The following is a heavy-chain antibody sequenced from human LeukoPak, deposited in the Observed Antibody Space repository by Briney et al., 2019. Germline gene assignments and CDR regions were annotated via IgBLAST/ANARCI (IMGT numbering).Heavy chain of an antibody. CDR2: VSYDGTNI. D-gene: IGHD3-16*01. CDR1: GFTFSSYA. Sequence: GGSLRLSCAASGFTFSSYAMHWVRQAPGKGLEWVAVVSYDGTNIYYGDSVKGRFTISRDNSKTTLYLQMSNLRAEDTAVYFCARGGGLDVWGQGATVTVSS. V-gene: IGHV3-30*04. J-gene: IGHJ6*02. CDR3: ARGGGLDV.